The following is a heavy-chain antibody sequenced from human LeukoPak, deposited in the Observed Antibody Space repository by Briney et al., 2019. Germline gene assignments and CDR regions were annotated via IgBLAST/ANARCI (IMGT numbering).Heavy chain of an antibody. CDR1: GFTFNHYW. J-gene: IGHJ1*01. V-gene: IGHV3-7*01. D-gene: IGHD3-16*01. Sequence: GGSLRLSCAASGFTFNHYWMSWVRQAPGKGLEWLANIKQDGSQIYYVDSVKGRFTTSRDNAKYSLYLQMNSLRAEDTVVYYCARGIYDTDSLGLYFDHWGQGTLVTVSS. CDR3: ARGIYDTDSLGLYFDH. CDR2: IKQDGSQI.